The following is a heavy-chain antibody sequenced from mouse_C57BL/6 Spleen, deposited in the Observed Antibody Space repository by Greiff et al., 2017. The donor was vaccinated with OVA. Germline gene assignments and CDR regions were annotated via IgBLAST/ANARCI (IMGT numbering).Heavy chain of an antibody. CDR2: IYPGDGDT. J-gene: IGHJ3*01. Sequence: VQLQQSGPELVKPGASVKISCKASGYAFSSSWMNWVKQRPGKGLEWIGRIYPGDGDTNYNGKFKGKATLTADKSSSTAYMQLSSLTSEDSAVYFCARAPIYYDYDGFAYWGQGTLVTVSA. D-gene: IGHD2-4*01. CDR3: ARAPIYYDYDGFAY. CDR1: GYAFSSSW. V-gene: IGHV1-82*01.